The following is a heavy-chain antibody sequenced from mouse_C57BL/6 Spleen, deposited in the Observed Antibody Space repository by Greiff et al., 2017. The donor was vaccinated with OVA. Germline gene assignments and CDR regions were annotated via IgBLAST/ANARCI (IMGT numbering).Heavy chain of an antibody. CDR3: AREGDGYSRYFDV. V-gene: IGHV1-64*01. CDR1: GYTFTSYW. D-gene: IGHD2-3*01. Sequence: QVQLQQPGAELVKPGASVKLSCKASGYTFTSYWMHWVKQRPGQGLAWIGMIHPNSGSTNYNEKFKSKATLTVDKSSSTAYMQLSSLTSEDSAVYYCAREGDGYSRYFDVWGTGTTVTVSS. J-gene: IGHJ1*03. CDR2: IHPNSGST.